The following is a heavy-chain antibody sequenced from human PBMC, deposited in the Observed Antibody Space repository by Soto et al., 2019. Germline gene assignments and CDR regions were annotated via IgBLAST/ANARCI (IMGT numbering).Heavy chain of an antibody. D-gene: IGHD3-22*01. CDR2: IYYSGST. Sequence: SETLCLTCTVSGGSISSDCWSWIRQPPGKGLEWIGCIYYSGSTNYNPSLKSRVTLSVDTSKNQFSLRLTSVTAADTAVYYCGRYQNYYYSSGFPVGWSVSWGPG. CDR1: GGSISSDC. J-gene: IGHJ5*02. CDR3: GRYQNYYYSSGFPVGWSVS. V-gene: IGHV4-59*01.